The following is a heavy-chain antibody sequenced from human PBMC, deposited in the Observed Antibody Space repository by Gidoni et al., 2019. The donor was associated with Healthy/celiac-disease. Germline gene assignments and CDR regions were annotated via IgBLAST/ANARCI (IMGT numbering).Heavy chain of an antibody. D-gene: IGHD3-22*01. CDR3: ASGPYYYDSSGYYWTPAFDY. V-gene: IGHV3-48*02. J-gene: IGHJ4*02. Sequence: EVQLVESGGGLVQPGGSLRLPCAASGFTFSSYSMNWVRQAPGKGLEWVSYISSSSSTIYYADSVKGRFTISRDNAKNSLYLQMNSLRDEDTAVYYCASGPYYYDSSGYYWTPAFDYWGQGTLVTVSS. CDR2: ISSSSSTI. CDR1: GFTFSSYS.